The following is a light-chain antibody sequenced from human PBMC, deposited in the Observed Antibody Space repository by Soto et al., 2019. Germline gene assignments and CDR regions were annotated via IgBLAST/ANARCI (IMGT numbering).Light chain of an antibody. Sequence: DIPMTQSPSTLSGSVGDRVTITCRASQTINSWLAWYQQKPGKAPKLLIYKASTLKRGVPSRFSVSGSGTEFTLTISSLQPDDFAPYYCQHYNSYSEAFGQGTKVELK. CDR2: KAS. J-gene: IGKJ1*01. V-gene: IGKV1-5*03. CDR3: QHYNSYSEA. CDR1: QTINSW.